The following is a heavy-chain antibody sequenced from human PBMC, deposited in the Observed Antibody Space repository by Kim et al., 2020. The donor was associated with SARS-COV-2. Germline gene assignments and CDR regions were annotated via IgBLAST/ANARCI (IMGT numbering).Heavy chain of an antibody. CDR3: AKAPLRGGYYVSFLP. D-gene: IGHD1-26*01. J-gene: IGHJ1*01. V-gene: IGHV3-23*01. Sequence: GGSLRLSCAASGFTFSSYAMSWVRQAPGKGLEWVPAISGSCGSTYYADSVKGRCTISRDNSKNTLYMQMNSVIVEHTAVYYCAKAPLRGGYYVSFLPWG. CDR1: GFTFSSYA. CDR2: ISGSCGST.